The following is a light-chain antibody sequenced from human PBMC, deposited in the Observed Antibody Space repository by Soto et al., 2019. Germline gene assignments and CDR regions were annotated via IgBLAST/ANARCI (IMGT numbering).Light chain of an antibody. CDR3: QQRSIWPRP. CDR2: DAS. CDR1: QSIASY. Sequence: EIVLTQSPATLSLSPGERATLSCRASQSIASYLAWYQQKPGQAPRLLIYDASNRATGVPARFSGSGSETDFTLTISSLEPEDSAVYYCQQRSIWPRPFGPGTKVDIK. V-gene: IGKV3-11*01. J-gene: IGKJ3*01.